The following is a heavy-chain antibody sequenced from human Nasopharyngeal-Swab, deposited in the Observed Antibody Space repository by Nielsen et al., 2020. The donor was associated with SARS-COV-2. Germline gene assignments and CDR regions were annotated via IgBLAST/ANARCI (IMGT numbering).Heavy chain of an antibody. D-gene: IGHD6-13*01. CDR1: GFTFSSYS. CDR2: ISSSSSYV. J-gene: IGHJ6*02. V-gene: IGHV3-21*01. CDR3: ARGVDSSSWYFPYYYYGMDV. Sequence: GGSLRLSCAASGFTFSSYSMNWVRQAPGKGLEWVSSISSSSSYVYYADSVKGRFTISRDNAKNSLYLQMNSLRAEGTAMYYCARGVDSSSWYFPYYYYGMDVWGQGTTVTVSS.